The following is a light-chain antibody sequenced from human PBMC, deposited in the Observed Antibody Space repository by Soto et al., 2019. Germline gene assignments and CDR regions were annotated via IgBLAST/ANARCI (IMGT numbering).Light chain of an antibody. CDR3: QKLNAYPPCT. Sequence: HLTQSPSSLSASVGDRVTITCRASQGISSNLAWYQQKPGRAPKLLIFGASTLQSGVPARFSGSGSGTDFTLTISSLQTEDFATYFCQKLNAYPPCTFGQGTKVEIK. V-gene: IGKV1-9*01. CDR2: GAS. J-gene: IGKJ1*01. CDR1: QGISSN.